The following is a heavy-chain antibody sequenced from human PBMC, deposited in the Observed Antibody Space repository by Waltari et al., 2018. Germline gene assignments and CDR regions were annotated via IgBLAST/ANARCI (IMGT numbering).Heavy chain of an antibody. CDR3: ATYIGASIGTAAFDV. Sequence: QLPLQESGPGLLKPSETLSLTCSVSGGSIITARHYWGWIRQPPGQGLEWIGTVSYNGATYSSPSLKSRVTLSRDTSKNQLSLTLGSVTATDTAVYYCATYIGASIGTAAFDVWGQGTLVSVSS. CDR2: VSYNGAT. V-gene: IGHV4-39*01. CDR1: GGSIITARHY. J-gene: IGHJ3*01. D-gene: IGHD5-12*01.